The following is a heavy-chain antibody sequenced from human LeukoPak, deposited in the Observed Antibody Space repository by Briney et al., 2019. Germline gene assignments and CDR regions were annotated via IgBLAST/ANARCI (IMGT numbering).Heavy chain of an antibody. CDR1: GFTFSSYG. CDR2: IWYDGSNK. J-gene: IGHJ4*02. Sequence: PGRSLRLSCAASGFTFSSYGMHWVRQAPGKGLEWVAVIWYDGSNKYYADSVKGRFTISRDNSKNKLYLQMNSLRAEDTSIYYCARDIGSGWMESYFDYWGQETLVTVSS. CDR3: ARDIGSGWMESYFDY. D-gene: IGHD6-19*01. V-gene: IGHV3-33*01.